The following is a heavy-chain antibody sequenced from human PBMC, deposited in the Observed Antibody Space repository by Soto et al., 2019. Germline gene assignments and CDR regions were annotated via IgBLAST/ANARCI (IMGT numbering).Heavy chain of an antibody. CDR3: GRDKASKFYDSRNYDPHFDP. CDR1: GGSISSYY. CDR2: VYFSGST. Sequence: SETLSLTCTVSGGSISSYYWSWIRQPAGKGLEWIGRVYFSGSTKYNPSLQSRVTMSVDTSKNQFSLKLSSVTAADTAVYYCGRDKASKFYDSRNYDPHFDPWGQGTLVTVSS. V-gene: IGHV4-4*07. J-gene: IGHJ5*02. D-gene: IGHD3-22*01.